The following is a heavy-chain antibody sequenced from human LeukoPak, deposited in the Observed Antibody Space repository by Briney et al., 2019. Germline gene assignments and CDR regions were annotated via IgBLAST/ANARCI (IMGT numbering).Heavy chain of an antibody. Sequence: GESLKISCKGSGYSFTSYWIGWVRPMPGKGLEWMGIIYPGDSDTRYSPSFQGQVTISADKSISTAYLQWSSLKASDTAMYYCARLSYCGGDCHYNSYFDFWGQGTLVSVSS. J-gene: IGHJ4*02. CDR2: IYPGDSDT. CDR1: GYSFTSYW. D-gene: IGHD2-21*02. CDR3: ARLSYCGGDCHYNSYFDF. V-gene: IGHV5-51*01.